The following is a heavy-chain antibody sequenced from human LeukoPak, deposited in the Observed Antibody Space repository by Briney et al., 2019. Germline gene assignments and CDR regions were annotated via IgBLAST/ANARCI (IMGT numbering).Heavy chain of an antibody. CDR3: ARHASGWVGELDY. V-gene: IGHV4-59*08. J-gene: IGHJ4*02. Sequence: SETLSLTCTVSGASFSDFYWSWIRQSPGRGLEWIGYVSDSGGTSYNPSLKSRVTLSVDTSKNQFLLNLNSATAADTAVYYCARHASGWVGELDYWGQGTLVTVSS. CDR2: VSDSGGT. D-gene: IGHD6-19*01. CDR1: GASFSDFY.